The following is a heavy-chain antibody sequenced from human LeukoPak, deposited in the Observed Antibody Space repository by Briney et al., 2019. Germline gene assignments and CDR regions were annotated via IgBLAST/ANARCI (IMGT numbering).Heavy chain of an antibody. D-gene: IGHD3-10*01. CDR1: GGTFSSYA. Sequence: ASVKVSCKASGGTFSSYAISWVRQAPGQGLEWMGGIIPIFGTANYAQKFQGRVTITADKSTSTAYMELSSLRSEDTAVYYCATNRITMIRGVIIKVWAFDIWGQGTMVTVSS. CDR3: ATNRITMIRGVIIKVWAFDI. J-gene: IGHJ3*02. CDR2: IIPIFGTA. V-gene: IGHV1-69*06.